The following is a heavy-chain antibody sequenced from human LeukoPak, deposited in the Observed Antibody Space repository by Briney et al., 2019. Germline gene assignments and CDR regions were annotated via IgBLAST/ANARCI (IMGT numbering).Heavy chain of an antibody. CDR3: AKGELHFNTCSFDY. CDR2: ISYDGNHK. Sequence: GGSLRLSCAASGFTFSSGMHWVRQAPGKGLEWVAVISYDGNHKYYGDSVKGRFTISRDNSRDTLYLQMDSLKTEDTAVYYCAKGELHFNTCSFDYWGQGTLVTVPS. V-gene: IGHV3-30*18. D-gene: IGHD1-26*01. CDR1: GFTFSSG. J-gene: IGHJ4*02.